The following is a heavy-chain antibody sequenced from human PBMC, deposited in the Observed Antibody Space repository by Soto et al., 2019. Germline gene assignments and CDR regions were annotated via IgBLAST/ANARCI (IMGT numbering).Heavy chain of an antibody. J-gene: IGHJ4*02. V-gene: IGHV1-69*12. Sequence: QVQLVQSGAEVKKPGSSVKVSCKASGGTFSSYAISWVRQAPGQGREWMGGIIPIFGTANYAQKFQGRGTITADESTSTGYMELSSLRSEDTAVYYCARGRGGYSSGWYRRGDYWGQGTLVTVSS. D-gene: IGHD6-19*01. CDR1: GGTFSSYA. CDR3: ARGRGGYSSGWYRRGDY. CDR2: IIPIFGTA.